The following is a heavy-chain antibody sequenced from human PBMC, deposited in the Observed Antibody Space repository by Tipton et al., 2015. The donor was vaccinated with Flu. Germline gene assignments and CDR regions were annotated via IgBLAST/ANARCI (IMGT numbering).Heavy chain of an antibody. CDR3: TRQVEAATRSSS. D-gene: IGHD2-15*01. Sequence: TLSLTCTVSGGSVSSNDFYWGWVRQPPGKGPEWIGSIFHSGTTYYDLSLQSRVTISVDTSKNQFSLKMKSVTVADTAVYYCTRQVEAATRSSSWGQGTQVTVSS. CDR2: IFHSGTT. V-gene: IGHV4-39*07. J-gene: IGHJ4*02. CDR1: GGSVSSNDFY.